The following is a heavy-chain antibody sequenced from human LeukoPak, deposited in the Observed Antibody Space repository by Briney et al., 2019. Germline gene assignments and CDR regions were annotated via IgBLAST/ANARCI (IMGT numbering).Heavy chain of an antibody. Sequence: GGSLRLSCAASGFTFSSYSMNWVRQAPGKGLEWVSSISSSSSYIYYADSVKGRFTISRDNAKNSLYLQMNSPRAEDTAVYYCARDGDDSSGYYYFDYWGQGTLVTVSS. CDR2: ISSSSSYI. D-gene: IGHD3-22*01. J-gene: IGHJ4*02. CDR1: GFTFSSYS. CDR3: ARDGDDSSGYYYFDY. V-gene: IGHV3-21*01.